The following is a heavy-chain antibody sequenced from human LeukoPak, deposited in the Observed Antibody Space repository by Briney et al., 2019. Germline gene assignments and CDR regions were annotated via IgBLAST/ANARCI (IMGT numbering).Heavy chain of an antibody. CDR2: ISAYNGNT. V-gene: IGHV1-18*01. CDR1: GYTFTSYG. J-gene: IGHJ6*02. D-gene: IGHD2-15*01. Sequence: GASVKVSCKASGYTFTSYGISWVRQAPGQGLEWMGWISAYNGNTNYAQKLQGRVTMTTDTSTSTAYMELRSLRSDDTAVYYCARDGVVLAEDYYYYGMDVWGQGTTVTVSS. CDR3: ARDGVVLAEDYYYYGMDV.